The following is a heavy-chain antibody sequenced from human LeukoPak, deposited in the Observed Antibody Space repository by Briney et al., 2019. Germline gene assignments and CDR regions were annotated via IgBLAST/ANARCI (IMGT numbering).Heavy chain of an antibody. CDR3: ARVLTIFGVSNWFDP. V-gene: IGHV1-69*05. CDR2: IIPIFGTA. CDR1: GGTFSSYA. J-gene: IGHJ5*02. D-gene: IGHD3-3*01. Sequence: ASVKVSCKASGGTFSSYAISWVRQAPGQGLEWMGGIIPIFGTANYAQKFQGRVTITTDESTNTAYMELSSLRSEDTAVYYCARVLTIFGVSNWFDPWGQGTLVTVSS.